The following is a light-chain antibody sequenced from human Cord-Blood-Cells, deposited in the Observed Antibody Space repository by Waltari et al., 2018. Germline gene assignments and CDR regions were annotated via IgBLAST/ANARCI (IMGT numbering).Light chain of an antibody. CDR3: QKYNNWPYT. J-gene: IGKJ2*01. CDR2: GVS. V-gene: IGKV3-15*01. CDR1: QSVSSN. Sequence: EIVMTQSPATLSVSPGERATLSCRASQSVSSNLAWYQQKPGQAPRLLIYGVSTRATGIPARFSGSGSGTEFTLTISSLQSEDFAVYYCQKYNNWPYTFGQGTKLEIK.